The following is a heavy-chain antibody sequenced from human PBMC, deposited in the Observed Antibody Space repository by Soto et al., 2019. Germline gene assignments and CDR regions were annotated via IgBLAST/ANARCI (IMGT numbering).Heavy chain of an antibody. CDR2: IYPGDSDT. V-gene: IGHV5-51*01. D-gene: IGHD3-22*01. CDR3: ARQRNYYDSSGYYTPFDY. Sequence: PGESLKISCKGSGYSFTSYWISWVRQMPGKGLEWMGIIYPGDSDTRYSPSFQGQVTISADKSISTAYLQWSSLKASDTAMYYCARQRNYYDSSGYYTPFDYWGQGTLVTVSS. CDR1: GYSFTSYW. J-gene: IGHJ4*02.